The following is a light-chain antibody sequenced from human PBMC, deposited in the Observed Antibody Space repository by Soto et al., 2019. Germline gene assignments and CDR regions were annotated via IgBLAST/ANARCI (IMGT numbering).Light chain of an antibody. Sequence: QSALTQPASVSGSPGQSITISCTGTSSDVGGYNYVSWYQQHPGKAPKLMIYEVTNRPSGVSNRFSGSKSDNTAFLTISGLQAEDEAEYYCSAYTSSSTFYVLGTGTKLTVL. V-gene: IGLV2-14*01. CDR2: EVT. CDR3: SAYTSSSTFYV. CDR1: SSDVGGYNY. J-gene: IGLJ1*01.